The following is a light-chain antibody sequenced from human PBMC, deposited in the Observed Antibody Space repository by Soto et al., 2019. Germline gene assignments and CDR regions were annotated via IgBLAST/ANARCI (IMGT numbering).Light chain of an antibody. CDR3: QQRSNWPLT. Sequence: EIVLTQSPATLSLSPVERATLSCMASQSVSSYLAWYQQKPGQAPRLLIYDASNRATGIPARFSGSGSGTDFTLTISSLEPEDFAVYYCQQRSNWPLTFGGGTRLEIK. CDR2: DAS. J-gene: IGKJ5*01. CDR1: QSVSSY. V-gene: IGKV3-11*01.